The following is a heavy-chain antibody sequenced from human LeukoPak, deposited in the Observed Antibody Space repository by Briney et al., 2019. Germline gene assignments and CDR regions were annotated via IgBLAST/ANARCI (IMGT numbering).Heavy chain of an antibody. V-gene: IGHV3-11*01. CDR2: ISGSGNDI. CDR1: GFIFSGYY. D-gene: IGHD1-14*01. CDR3: AKPITTFDY. J-gene: IGHJ4*02. Sequence: KTGGSLRLSCATSGFIFSGYYMSWIRQAPGKGLEWVSYISGSGNDISYADSVKGRFTISRDNSKNTLYLQMNSLRAEDTAVYYCAKPITTFDYWGQGTLVTVSS.